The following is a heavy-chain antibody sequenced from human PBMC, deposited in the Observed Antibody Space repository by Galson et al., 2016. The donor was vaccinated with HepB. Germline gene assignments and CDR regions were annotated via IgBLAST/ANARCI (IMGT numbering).Heavy chain of an antibody. V-gene: IGHV3-33*01. J-gene: IGHJ4*02. CDR2: IWKDGTQK. D-gene: IGHD5-18*01. Sequence: SLRLSCAASGFTFSRYGMHWVRQAPGKGLEWVAVIWKDGTQKYYGESVKGRFTISRDNSNNTLYLQMNGLRGEDTAVYYCARSDTAMVADLDSWGQGAQVIVSS. CDR1: GFTFSRYG. CDR3: ARSDTAMVADLDS.